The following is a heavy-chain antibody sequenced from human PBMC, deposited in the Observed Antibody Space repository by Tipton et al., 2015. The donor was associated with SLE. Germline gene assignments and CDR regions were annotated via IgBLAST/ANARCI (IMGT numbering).Heavy chain of an antibody. CDR2: INHSGST. D-gene: IGHD3-10*01. Sequence: TLSLTCAVYGGSFSGYYWSWIRQPPGKGLEWIGEINHSGSTNYNPSLKSRVTISVDTSKNQFSLKLRSVTAADTAVYYCARKGSTMVRGVNYYYMDVWGRGTTVTVSS. V-gene: IGHV4-34*01. J-gene: IGHJ6*03. CDR1: GGSFSGYY. CDR3: ARKGSTMVRGVNYYYMDV.